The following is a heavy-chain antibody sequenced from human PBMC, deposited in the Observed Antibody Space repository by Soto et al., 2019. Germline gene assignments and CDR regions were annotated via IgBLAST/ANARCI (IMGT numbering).Heavy chain of an antibody. Sequence: QVQLVQSGAEVKKPGSSVKVSCKASGGTFRSYSISWVRQAPGQGLEWMGGIIPIFDITNCAQKFQGRVTITADESTSTAYMELSSLGSDDTAVYYCARPDEGGYSSNHHYYYALDVWGQGTTVTV. J-gene: IGHJ6*02. CDR1: GGTFRSYS. V-gene: IGHV1-69*01. CDR2: IIPIFDIT. CDR3: ARPDEGGYSSNHHYYYALDV. D-gene: IGHD3-22*01.